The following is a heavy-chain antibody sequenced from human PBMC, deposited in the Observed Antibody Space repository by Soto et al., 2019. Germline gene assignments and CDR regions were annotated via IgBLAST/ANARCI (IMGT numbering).Heavy chain of an antibody. V-gene: IGHV4-59*01. CDR2: IYYSGST. J-gene: IGHJ5*02. Sequence: PSETLSLTCTVSGDSISSYYWSWIRQPPGKGLEYIGYIYYSGSTNYNPSLMSRVTISVDTSKNQFSLKLSSVTAADTAVYYCARATHRTPNWLDPWGQGTLVTVSS. CDR1: GDSISSYY. CDR3: ARATHRTPNWLDP.